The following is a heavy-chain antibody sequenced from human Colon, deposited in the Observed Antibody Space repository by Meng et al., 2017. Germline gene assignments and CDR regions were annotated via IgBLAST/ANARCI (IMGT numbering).Heavy chain of an antibody. V-gene: IGHV4-4*02. D-gene: IGHD1-26*01. CDR2: IYHSGTT. J-gene: IGHJ4*02. Sequence: QMHLPGSGPGLVKPSGTLSLTCAVSGGFINTTDWWTWVRQPPGKGLEWIGDIYHSGTTMSNPSLKSRLSMSIDKSLNQFYLQLTSVTAADTAIYFCARVSVGAKRGRDYWGQGTLVTVSS. CDR3: ARVSVGAKRGRDY. CDR1: GGFINTTDW.